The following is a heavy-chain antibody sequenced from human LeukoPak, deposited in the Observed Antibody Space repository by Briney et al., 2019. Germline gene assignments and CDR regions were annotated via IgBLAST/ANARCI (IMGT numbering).Heavy chain of an antibody. Sequence: SVKVSCKASGGTFSSYAISWVRQAPGQGLEWMGRIIPILGIANYAQKFQGRVTITADKSTSKAYMELSSLRSEDTAVYYCARDLTTLTHYDFWSGYLTPPGYWGQGTLVTVSS. CDR2: IIPILGIA. J-gene: IGHJ4*02. V-gene: IGHV1-69*04. D-gene: IGHD3-3*01. CDR3: ARDLTTLTHYDFWSGYLTPPGY. CDR1: GGTFSSYA.